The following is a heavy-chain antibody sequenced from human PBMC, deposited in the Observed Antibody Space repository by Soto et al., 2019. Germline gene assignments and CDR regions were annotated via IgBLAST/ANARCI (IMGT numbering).Heavy chain of an antibody. CDR3: ARGPTPSWSSYRFSYFDS. V-gene: IGHV4-31*03. Sequence: TLYLTCTVSGASISSAAYYWSWIRQRPGEGLEWIGFISYSGYTFQNPSLKSRLLLSVATSKNQFSLELSFVTAADTAVYYCARGPTPSWSSYRFSYFDSWGPGTLVTVSS. CDR1: GASISSAAYY. J-gene: IGHJ4*01. CDR2: ISYSGYT. D-gene: IGHD3-16*02.